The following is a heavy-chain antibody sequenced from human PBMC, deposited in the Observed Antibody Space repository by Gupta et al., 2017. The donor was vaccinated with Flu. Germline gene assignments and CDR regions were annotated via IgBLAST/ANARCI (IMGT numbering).Heavy chain of an antibody. CDR2: ISYDGSNK. J-gene: IGHJ4*02. Sequence: QVQLVESGGGVVQPGRSLRLSCAASGFTFSSYGMHWVRQAPGKGLEWVAVISYDGSNKYYADSVKGRFTISRDNSKNTLYLQMNSLRAEDTAVYYCAKGIQLWLLFGELFGPVDYWGQGTLVTVSS. CDR3: AKGIQLWLLFGELFGPVDY. CDR1: GFTFSSYG. V-gene: IGHV3-30*18. D-gene: IGHD5-18*01.